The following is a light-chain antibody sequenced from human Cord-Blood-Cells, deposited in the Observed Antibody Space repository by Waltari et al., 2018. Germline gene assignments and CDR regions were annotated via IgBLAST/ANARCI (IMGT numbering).Light chain of an antibody. J-gene: IGLJ3*02. CDR3: CSYAGSSTLV. CDR1: SSDVGSYNL. CDR2: EGS. Sequence: QSALTQPASVSGSPGQSITISCTGTSSDVGSYNLFSWYQQPPGKAPKLMSYEGSKRPAGVSNRVSGSKSGNTASLTISGLQAEDEADYYCCSYAGSSTLVFGGGTKLTVL. V-gene: IGLV2-23*01.